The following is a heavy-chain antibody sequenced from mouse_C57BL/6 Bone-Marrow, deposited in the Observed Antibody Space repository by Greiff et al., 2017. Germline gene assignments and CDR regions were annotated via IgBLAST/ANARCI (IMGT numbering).Heavy chain of an antibody. CDR2: ILPSIGRT. J-gene: IGHJ1*03. D-gene: IGHD1-1*01. CDR1: DSEVFPIAY. CDR3: ARDYYGSSYWYFDV. V-gene: IGHV15-2*01. Sequence: VKLLESGSELRSPGSSVKLSCKDFDSEVFPIAYMSWVRQKPGHGFEWIGGILPSIGRTIYGEKFEDKATLDADTLSNTAYLELSSLTSEDSAIYYCARDYYGSSYWYFDVWGTGTTVTVSS.